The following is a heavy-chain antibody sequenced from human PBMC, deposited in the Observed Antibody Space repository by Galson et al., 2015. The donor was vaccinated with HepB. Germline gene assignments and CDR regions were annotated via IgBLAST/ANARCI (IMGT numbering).Heavy chain of an antibody. Sequence: SLRLSCAASEFTFSSYWMSWVRQAPGKGLEWVAHINKDGSQTYYVDSVKGRFTISRDNAKNSLYLQMNSLRAEDTAVYYCARDPDKSVHGMDLDYWGQGTLVTVSS. D-gene: IGHD1-1*01. CDR1: EFTFSSYW. J-gene: IGHJ4*02. CDR3: ARDPDKSVHGMDLDY. CDR2: INKDGSQT. V-gene: IGHV3-7*03.